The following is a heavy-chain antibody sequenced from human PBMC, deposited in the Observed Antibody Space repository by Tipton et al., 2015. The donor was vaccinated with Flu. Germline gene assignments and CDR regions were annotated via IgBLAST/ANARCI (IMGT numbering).Heavy chain of an antibody. D-gene: IGHD7-27*01. V-gene: IGHV3-53*01. CDR2: IYSGGST. CDR3: AKTASGDPDFDY. Sequence: SLRLSCAASGFTVSSNYMSWVRQAPGKGLEWVSVIYSGGSTYYADSVKGRFTISRDNSKNTLYLQMNSLRAEDTAVYYCAKTASGDPDFDYWGQGTLVTVSS. CDR1: GFTVSSNY. J-gene: IGHJ4*02.